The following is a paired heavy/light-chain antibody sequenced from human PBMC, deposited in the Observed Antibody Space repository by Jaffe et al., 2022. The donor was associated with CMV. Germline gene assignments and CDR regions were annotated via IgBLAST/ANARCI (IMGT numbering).Light chain of an antibody. V-gene: IGKV1-12*01. CDR1: QGISSW. Sequence: DIQMTQSPSSVSASVGDRVTITCRASQGISSWLAWYQQKPGKAPKLLIYAASSLQSGVPSRFSGSGSGTDFTLTISSLQPEDFATYYCQQANSFPPTFGQGTKLEIK. CDR2: AAS. CDR3: QQANSFPPT. J-gene: IGKJ2*01.
Heavy chain of an antibody. CDR3: ARDITVDIVATELWYFDL. CDR1: GGSISSYY. J-gene: IGHJ2*01. D-gene: IGHD5-12*01. CDR2: IYTSGST. V-gene: IGHV4-4*07. Sequence: QVQLQESGPGLVKPSETLSLTCTVSGGSISSYYWSWIRQPAGKGLEWIGRIYTSGSTNYNPSLKSRVTMSVDTSKNQFSLKLSSVTAADTAVYYCARDITVDIVATELWYFDLWGRGTLVTVSS.